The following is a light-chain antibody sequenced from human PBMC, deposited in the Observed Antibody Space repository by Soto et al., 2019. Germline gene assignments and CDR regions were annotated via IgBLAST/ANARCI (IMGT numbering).Light chain of an antibody. J-gene: IGKJ1*01. CDR2: GAS. V-gene: IGKV3-20*01. CDR1: QSVTNNY. Sequence: EIVLTQSPGTLSLSPGERATLSCRASQSVTNNYLAWYQQKPGQAPRLLIDGASRRATAIPDRFSGSGSGTDFTLTISRLEPEDFAVYYCQQYGSAPTWTFGQGTKVDIK. CDR3: QQYGSAPTWT.